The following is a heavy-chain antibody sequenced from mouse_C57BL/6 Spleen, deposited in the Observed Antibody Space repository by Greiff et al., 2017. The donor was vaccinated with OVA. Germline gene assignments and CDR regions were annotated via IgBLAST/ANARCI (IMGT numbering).Heavy chain of an antibody. D-gene: IGHD1-1*01. CDR3: TGVYYYGSSYDYYAMDY. CDR2: IRLKSDNYAT. Sequence: EVMLVESGGGLVQPGGSMKLSCVASGFTFSNYWMNWVRQSPEKGLEWVAQIRLKSDNYATHYAESVKGRFTISRDDSKSSVYLQMNNLRAEDTGIYYCTGVYYYGSSYDYYAMDYWGQGTSVTVSS. CDR1: GFTFSNYW. V-gene: IGHV6-3*01. J-gene: IGHJ4*01.